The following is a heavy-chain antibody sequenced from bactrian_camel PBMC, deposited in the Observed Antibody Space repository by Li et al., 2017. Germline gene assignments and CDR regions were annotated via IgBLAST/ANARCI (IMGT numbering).Heavy chain of an antibody. CDR2: IDSDGTT. D-gene: IGHD3*01. V-gene: IGHV3S53*01. Sequence: VESGGGSVQAGGSLRLSCAASDYIDTYYSMGWFRQAPGKEREGVAAIDSDGTTAYADSVKGRFTISQDNAENALYLEMNSLKPEDTAIYYCAASFTACVARAHYVERYNYWGQG. CDR3: AASFTACVARAHYVERYNY. CDR1: DYIDTYYS. J-gene: IGHJ4*01.